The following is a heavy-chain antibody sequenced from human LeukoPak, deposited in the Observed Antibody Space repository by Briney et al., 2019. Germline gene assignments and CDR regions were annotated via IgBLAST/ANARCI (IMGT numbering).Heavy chain of an antibody. J-gene: IGHJ4*02. Sequence: TLSLTCTVSGGSISSGGYYWSWIRQHPGKGLEWIGYIYYSGSTYYNPSLKSRVTISVDTSKNQFSLKLSSVTAADTAVYYCAREPRITMVRGVIMGYFDYWGQGTLVTVS. V-gene: IGHV4-31*03. CDR3: AREPRITMVRGVIMGYFDY. CDR2: IYYSGST. D-gene: IGHD3-10*01. CDR1: GGSISSGGYY.